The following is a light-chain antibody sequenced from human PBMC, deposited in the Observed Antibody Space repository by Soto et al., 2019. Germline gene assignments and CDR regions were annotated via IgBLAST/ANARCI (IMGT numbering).Light chain of an antibody. CDR3: RHRSNWPLT. CDR1: QSVSSY. Sequence: EIVFAQSPGTLSLSPGERATLSCRASQSVSSYLAWYQQKPGQAPRLLIYDASNRATGIPARFSGSGSGTDFTLTISSLEPEDFAVYYCRHRSNWPLTFGGGTKVDIK. CDR2: DAS. J-gene: IGKJ4*01. V-gene: IGKV3-11*01.